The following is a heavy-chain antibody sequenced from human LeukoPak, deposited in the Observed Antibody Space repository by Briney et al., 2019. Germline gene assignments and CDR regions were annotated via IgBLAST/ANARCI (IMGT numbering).Heavy chain of an antibody. V-gene: IGHV3-23*01. D-gene: IGHD4-23*01. CDR1: GITFSTYA. Sequence: GGSLRLSCVASGITFSTYAMSWVRQAPGKGLECVSALSGNGNTIYYADSVKGRFTISRDNSKNTLSLQMNSLRAEDTAVYYCAEALYGGHDYWGQGTLVTVSS. J-gene: IGHJ4*02. CDR2: LSGNGNTI. CDR3: AEALYGGHDY.